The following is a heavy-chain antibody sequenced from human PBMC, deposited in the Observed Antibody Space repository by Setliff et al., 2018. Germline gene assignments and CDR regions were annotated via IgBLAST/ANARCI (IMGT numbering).Heavy chain of an antibody. Sequence: GGSLRLSCAASGFIFRSYEMNWVRQAPGKGLEWVANIKQDGSEKYYVDSVKGRFTISRDNAKNSLYLQMNSLRAEDTAVYYCARDYYDSSGYYDYFDYWGQGTLVTVSS. CDR2: IKQDGSEK. V-gene: IGHV3-7*01. J-gene: IGHJ4*02. CDR1: GFIFRSYE. CDR3: ARDYYDSSGYYDYFDY. D-gene: IGHD3-22*01.